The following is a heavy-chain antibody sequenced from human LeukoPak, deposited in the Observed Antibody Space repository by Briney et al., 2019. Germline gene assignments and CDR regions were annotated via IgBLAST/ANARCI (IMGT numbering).Heavy chain of an antibody. J-gene: IGHJ6*04. CDR2: ISYDGSNK. D-gene: IGHD6-13*01. CDR3: AKDLETAAGTNYYYGMDV. Sequence: PGRSLRLSCAASGFTFSSYGMHWVRQAPGKGLEWVAVISYDGSNKYYADSVKGRFTISRDNSKNTPYLQMNSLRAEDTAVYYCAKDLETAAGTNYYYGMDVWGKGPAVTVSS. V-gene: IGHV3-30*18. CDR1: GFTFSSYG.